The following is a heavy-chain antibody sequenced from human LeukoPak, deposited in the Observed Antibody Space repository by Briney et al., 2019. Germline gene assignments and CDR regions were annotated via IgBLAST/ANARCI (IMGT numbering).Heavy chain of an antibody. CDR1: GGSFSGYY. Sequence: SETLSLTCAVYGGSFSGYYWSWIRQPPGKGLEWIGEINHGGSTNYSPSLKSRVTISVDTSKNQFSLKLSSVTAADTAVYYCATGCYFDYWGQGTLVTVSS. CDR3: ATGCYFDY. J-gene: IGHJ4*02. V-gene: IGHV4-34*01. D-gene: IGHD4-17*01. CDR2: INHGGST.